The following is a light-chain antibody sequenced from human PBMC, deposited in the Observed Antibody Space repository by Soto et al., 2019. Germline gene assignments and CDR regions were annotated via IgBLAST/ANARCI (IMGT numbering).Light chain of an antibody. CDR2: WAS. CDR1: QSVLYSSNNKNY. V-gene: IGKV4-1*01. CDR3: QQYYSTPS. Sequence: DIVMTQSPDSLAVSLGERATINCKSSQSVLYSSNNKNYLAWYQQKPGQPPKLLIYWASTRESGVPDRFSGSGSGTDFTLTISSLQAEDVAVYYCQQYYSTPSFGGGTKAEIK. J-gene: IGKJ4*01.